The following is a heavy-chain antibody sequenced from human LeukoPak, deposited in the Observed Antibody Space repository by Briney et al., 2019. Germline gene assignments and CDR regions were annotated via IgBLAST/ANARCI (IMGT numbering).Heavy chain of an antibody. CDR2: ISGSDGST. CDR3: ARVSPNTVTTLQYFDY. J-gene: IGHJ4*02. Sequence: PGGSLRLSCAASGFTFSSFGMTWVRQAQAPGKGLEWVSGISGSDGSTYYADSVKGRFTISRDNSKNTLYLQMNSLRAEDTAVYYCARVSPNTVTTLQYFDYWGQGTLVTVSS. D-gene: IGHD4-17*01. V-gene: IGHV3-23*01. CDR1: GFTFSSFG.